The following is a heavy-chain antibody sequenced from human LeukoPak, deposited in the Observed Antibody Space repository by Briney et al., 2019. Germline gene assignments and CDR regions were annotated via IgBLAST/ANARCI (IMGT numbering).Heavy chain of an antibody. D-gene: IGHD3-22*01. CDR3: AKAYYYDSSGYYP. J-gene: IGHJ3*01. CDR2: ISGSGGST. Sequence: GGSLRLSCAASGFTFSNYAMSWVRQAPGKGLEWVSAISGSGGSTYYADSVKGRFTIPRDNSKNTLYLQMNSLRAEDTAVYYCAKAYYYDSSGYYPWGQGTMVTVSS. CDR1: GFTFSNYA. V-gene: IGHV3-23*01.